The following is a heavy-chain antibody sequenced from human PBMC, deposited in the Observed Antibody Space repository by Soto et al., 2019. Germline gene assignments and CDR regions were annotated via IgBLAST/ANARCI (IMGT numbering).Heavy chain of an antibody. V-gene: IGHV4-30-4*08. CDR2: IYYDGNT. CDR3: ARSRMGHASPTDF. Sequence: TLSLPCSVSGXSVRSSSLYWGWVRQLPGKTLEWLCFIYYDGNTYYNPSLKIRLRISSDTSNNQVSLTLSSATSTYTATYYCARSRMGHASPTDFWGHGILGTVS. CDR1: GXSVRSSSLY. J-gene: IGHJ4*01. D-gene: IGHD2-2*01.